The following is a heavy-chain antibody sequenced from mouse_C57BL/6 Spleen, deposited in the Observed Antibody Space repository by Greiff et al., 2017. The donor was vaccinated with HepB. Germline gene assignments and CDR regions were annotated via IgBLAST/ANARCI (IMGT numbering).Heavy chain of an antibody. V-gene: IGHV3-6*01. J-gene: IGHJ1*03. Sequence: VQLKESGPGLVKPSQSLSLTCSVTGYSITSGYYWNWIRQFPGNKLEWMGYISYDGSNNYNPSLKNRISITRDTSKNQFFLKLNSVTTEDTATYYCARGYDYEGYFDVWGTGTTVTVSS. CDR1: GYSITSGYY. CDR3: ARGYDYEGYFDV. D-gene: IGHD2-4*01. CDR2: ISYDGSN.